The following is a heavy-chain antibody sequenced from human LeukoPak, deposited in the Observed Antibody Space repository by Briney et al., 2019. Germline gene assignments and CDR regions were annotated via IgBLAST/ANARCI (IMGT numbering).Heavy chain of an antibody. D-gene: IGHD3-10*01. CDR3: ATPPGGLLWFGELRH. V-gene: IGHV3-23*01. CDR2: ISGSGGST. J-gene: IGHJ4*02. CDR1: GFAFTTYA. Sequence: TGGSLRLSCVASGFAFTTYAMSWVRQAPGKGLEWVSAISGSGGSTYYGDSVRGRFTISSDNSRHTLYLEMNRLRAEDTAVYHCATPPGGLLWFGELRHWGQGVLVTVSS.